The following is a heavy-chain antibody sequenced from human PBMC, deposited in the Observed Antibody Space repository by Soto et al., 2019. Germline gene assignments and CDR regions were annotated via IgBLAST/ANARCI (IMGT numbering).Heavy chain of an antibody. CDR2: IYPDDSDI. CDR1: GYRFTSYW. CDR3: ARHFDSSGYYPDY. V-gene: IGHV5-51*01. J-gene: IGHJ4*02. D-gene: IGHD3-22*01. Sequence: GESLKISCKGSGYRFTSYWIAWVRQMPGKGLEWVGIIYPDDSDIEYSPSFRGQVTISADRSNSTAYLQWRSLKASGTAMYFCARHFDSSGYYPDYWGQGTQVTVSS.